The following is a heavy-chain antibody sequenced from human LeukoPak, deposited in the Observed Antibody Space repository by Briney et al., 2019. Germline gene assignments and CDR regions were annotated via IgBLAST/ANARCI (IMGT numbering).Heavy chain of an antibody. CDR2: IWSDGSNK. Sequence: HPGGSLRLSWATSGFTFSGYGMHWVRQAPGKGLEWVTVIWSDGSNKYYADSVKGRFTISRDNSKNTLYLQMNSLRAEDTAVYYRARGYYAGRGHHFEYWGQGTLVTVSS. J-gene: IGHJ4*02. CDR3: ARGYYAGRGHHFEY. D-gene: IGHD3-22*01. CDR1: GFTFSGYG. V-gene: IGHV3-33*01.